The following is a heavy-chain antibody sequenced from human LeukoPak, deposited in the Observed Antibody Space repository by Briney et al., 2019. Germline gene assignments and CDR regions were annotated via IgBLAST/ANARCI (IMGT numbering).Heavy chain of an antibody. V-gene: IGHV4-31*03. D-gene: IGHD6-19*01. CDR2: IYYSGNT. CDR3: ARRESSGFFDY. CDR1: GGSISSGGYY. J-gene: IGHJ4*02. Sequence: SETLSLTCTVSGGSISSGGYYWSWIRQHPGKGLEWIGYIYYSGNTYYNPSLKSRVTISVDTSKNQFSLRLSSVTAADTAVYYCARRESSGFFDYWGQGTLVTVSS.